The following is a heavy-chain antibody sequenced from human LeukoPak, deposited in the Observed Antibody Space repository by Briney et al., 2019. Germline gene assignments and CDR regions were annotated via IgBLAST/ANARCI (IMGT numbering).Heavy chain of an antibody. CDR1: GGTFSNYA. D-gene: IGHD1-1*01. Sequence: SVKVSCKASGGTFSNYAISWVRQAPGQGLEWMGGIIPIFGTANYAQKFQGRVTIITDESTSTAYMELSSLRSEDTAVYYCARVVELEPSYFDYWGQGTLVTVSS. CDR3: ARVVELEPSYFDY. J-gene: IGHJ4*02. CDR2: IIPIFGTA. V-gene: IGHV1-69*05.